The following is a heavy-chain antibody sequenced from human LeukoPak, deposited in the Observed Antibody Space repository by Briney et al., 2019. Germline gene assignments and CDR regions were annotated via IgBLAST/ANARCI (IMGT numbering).Heavy chain of an antibody. V-gene: IGHV3-23*01. CDR2: ISGNSARI. J-gene: IGHJ4*02. CDR3: GRARRCGLSDSSRACFDQ. D-gene: IGHD1-26*01. CDR1: GFSTSSYG. Sequence: GGSLRLTCAVSGFSTSSYGMSWGRQSPGKGLEWVSGISGNSARINYADAVRGRFTVSRDNSKNTVNLQMNSLRAEDTAVYYCGRARRCGLSDSSRACFDQWGQGILVTVSS.